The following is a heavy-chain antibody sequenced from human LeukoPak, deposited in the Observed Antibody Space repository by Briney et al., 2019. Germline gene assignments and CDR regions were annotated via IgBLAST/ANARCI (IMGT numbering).Heavy chain of an antibody. D-gene: IGHD3-22*01. CDR3: ARARYYYDSSGNSYYFDY. J-gene: IGHJ4*02. Sequence: ASVKVSCKASGYTFTSYGISWVRQAPGQGLEWMGWISAYNGNTNYAQKLQGRVTMTTDTSTSTAYMELRSLRSDDTAVYYCARARYYYDSSGNSYYFDYWGQGTLVTVSS. CDR1: GYTFTSYG. V-gene: IGHV1-18*01. CDR2: ISAYNGNT.